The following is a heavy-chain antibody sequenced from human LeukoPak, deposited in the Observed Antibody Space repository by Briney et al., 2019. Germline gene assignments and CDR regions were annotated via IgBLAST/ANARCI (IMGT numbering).Heavy chain of an antibody. J-gene: IGHJ5*02. CDR1: GFTFSTYS. V-gene: IGHV3-21*01. Sequence: GGSLRLSCAASGFTFSTYSMNWVRQAPGKGLEWVSSISSSSTNIYYADSVKGRFTISRDNAKNSLFLQMNSLRADDTAVHYCGRQAAPDHWGQGTLVTVSS. CDR3: GRQAAPDH. D-gene: IGHD6-25*01. CDR2: ISSSSTNI.